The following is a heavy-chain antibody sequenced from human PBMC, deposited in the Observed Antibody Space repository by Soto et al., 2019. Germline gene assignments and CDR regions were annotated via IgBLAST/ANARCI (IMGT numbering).Heavy chain of an antibody. Sequence: ASVKVSCKVSGYTLTELSMHWVRQAPGKGLEWMGGFDPEDGETIYAQKFQGRVTMTRDTSTDTVYMELSSLRSEDTAVYYCARVREIAAPWFDPWGQGTLVTVSS. J-gene: IGHJ5*02. V-gene: IGHV1-24*01. D-gene: IGHD6-13*01. CDR3: ARVREIAAPWFDP. CDR1: GYTLTELS. CDR2: FDPEDGET.